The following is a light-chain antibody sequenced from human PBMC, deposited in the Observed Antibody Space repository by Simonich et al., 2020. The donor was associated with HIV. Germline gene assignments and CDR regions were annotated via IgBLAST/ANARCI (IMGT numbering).Light chain of an antibody. Sequence: DIVMTQTPLSSPVTLGQPASISFRSSQSLVHSDGNTSLSWLQQRPGQPPRLLIYKVSNRFSGVPDRFSGSGSGTDFTLTISSLQAEDVAVYYCQQYYSSPHTFGQGTRLEIK. J-gene: IGKJ2*01. CDR2: KVS. CDR3: QQYYSSPHT. CDR1: QSLVHSDGNTS. V-gene: IGKV2-24*01.